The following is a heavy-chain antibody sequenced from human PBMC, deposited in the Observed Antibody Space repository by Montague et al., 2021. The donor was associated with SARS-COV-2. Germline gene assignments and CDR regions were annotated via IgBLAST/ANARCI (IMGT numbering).Heavy chain of an antibody. CDR1: GYSISSGYY. CDR2: IYLSGST. V-gene: IGHV4-38-2*02. D-gene: IGHD5-24*01. CDR3: ARDGFTWLQLWGWFDP. Sequence: SETLSLTCTVSGYSISSGYYWGWIRQPPGKGLVWIGNIYLSGSTYYNPSFKSRVTISVDTSKNQFSLKLSTVTAADTAVYYCARDGFTWLQLWGWFDPWGQGTLVTVSS. J-gene: IGHJ5*02.